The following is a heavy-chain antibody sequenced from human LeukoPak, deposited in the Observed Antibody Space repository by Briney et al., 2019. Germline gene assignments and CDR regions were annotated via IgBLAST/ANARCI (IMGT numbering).Heavy chain of an antibody. CDR3: ARALNSGYSDY. J-gene: IGHJ4*02. CDR1: GGSVTGYY. V-gene: IGHV4-59*02. CDR2: IYYSGST. Sequence: SETLSLTCTVSGGSVTGYYWSWIRQPPGKGLEWIGYIYYSGSTNYNPPLKSRVTISVDTSKNQFSLKLSSVTAADTAVYYCARALNSGYSDYWGQGTLVTVSS. D-gene: IGHD1-26*01.